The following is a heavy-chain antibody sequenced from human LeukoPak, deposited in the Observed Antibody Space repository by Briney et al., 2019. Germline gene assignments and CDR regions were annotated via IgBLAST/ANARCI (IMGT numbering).Heavy chain of an antibody. Sequence: ASVKVSCKVSGYTLTELSMHWVRQAPGKGLEWMGGFDPEDGETIHAQKFQGRVTKTEDTSTDTAYMELSSLRSEDTAVYYCATRGLRYFDWLSTQPRKYYFDYWGQGTLVTVSS. CDR2: FDPEDGET. D-gene: IGHD3-9*01. V-gene: IGHV1-24*01. CDR3: ATRGLRYFDWLSTQPRKYYFDY. J-gene: IGHJ4*02. CDR1: GYTLTELS.